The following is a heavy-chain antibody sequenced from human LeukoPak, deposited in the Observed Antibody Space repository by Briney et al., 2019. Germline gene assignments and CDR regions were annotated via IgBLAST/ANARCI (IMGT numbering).Heavy chain of an antibody. Sequence: GGSLRLSCADSGFTFSSYWMTWVRQAPGKGLEWVANINQDGSKKDHVDSVKGRFTISRDNAKKTLYLQMDSLRTDDTAVYYCTPDRGYSTLDDWGQGTLVTVS. V-gene: IGHV3-7*03. D-gene: IGHD3-10*01. J-gene: IGHJ4*02. CDR2: INQDGSKK. CDR3: TPDRGYSTLDD. CDR1: GFTFSSYW.